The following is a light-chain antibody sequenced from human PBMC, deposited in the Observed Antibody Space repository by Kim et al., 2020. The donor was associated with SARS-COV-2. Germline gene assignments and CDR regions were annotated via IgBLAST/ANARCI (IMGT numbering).Light chain of an antibody. CDR2: GAS. V-gene: IGKV3-20*01. CDR3: QQYSSSPAT. J-gene: IGKJ1*01. CDR1: QSVSSNY. Sequence: SPGERATLSCRASQSVSSNYLAWYQQKHGQAPRRLVYGASSRATGIPDMFSGSGSGTDFTLTITRLEPEDFAGYYCQQYSSSPATFGQGTKVDIK.